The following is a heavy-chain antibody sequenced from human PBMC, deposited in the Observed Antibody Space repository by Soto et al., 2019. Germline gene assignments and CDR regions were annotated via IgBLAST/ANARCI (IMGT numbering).Heavy chain of an antibody. D-gene: IGHD3-10*01. CDR1: GGSICGYY. V-gene: IGHV4-59*08. CDR2: FYYSGST. CDR3: ARHGSGSYYNNWFDP. Sequence: SETLSLTCTVSGGSICGYYWSWIRQPPGKGLECIGYFYYSGSTNYNPSLRSRVTISVDTSKNQFSLKLSSVTAADTAVYYCARHGSGSYYNNWFDPWGQGTLVTVSS. J-gene: IGHJ5*02.